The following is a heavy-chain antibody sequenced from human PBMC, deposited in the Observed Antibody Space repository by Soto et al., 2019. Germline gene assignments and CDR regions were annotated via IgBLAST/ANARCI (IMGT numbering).Heavy chain of an antibody. CDR3: ARKSKGIAAGVGVFDP. CDR2: IIPIFGTA. J-gene: IGHJ5*02. Sequence: SVKVSGKASGGTFSSYAISWVRQAPGQGLEWMGGIIPIFGTANYAQKFQGRVTITADKSTSTAYMELSSLRSEDTAVYYCARKSKGIAAGVGVFDPWGQGTLVTVS. D-gene: IGHD6-13*01. V-gene: IGHV1-69*06. CDR1: GGTFSSYA.